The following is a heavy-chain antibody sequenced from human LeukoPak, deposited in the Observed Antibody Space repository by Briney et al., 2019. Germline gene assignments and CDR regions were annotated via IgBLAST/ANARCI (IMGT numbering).Heavy chain of an antibody. CDR2: FDPEDGET. CDR3: ATRESYPDAFDI. Sequence: ASVKVSCKVSGYTLTELSMHWVRQAPGKGLEWMGGFDPEDGETIYAQKFQGRVTMTEDTSTDTAYMELSSLRSEDTAVYYCATRESYPDAFDIWGQGTMVTVSS. D-gene: IGHD5-24*01. V-gene: IGHV1-24*01. CDR1: GYTLTELS. J-gene: IGHJ3*02.